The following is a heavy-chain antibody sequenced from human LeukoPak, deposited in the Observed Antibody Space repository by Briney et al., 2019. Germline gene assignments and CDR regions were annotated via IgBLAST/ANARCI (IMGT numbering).Heavy chain of an antibody. D-gene: IGHD3-22*01. Sequence: SETLSLTCTVSGGSISSSSYYWGWIRQPPGKGLEWIGSIYYSGNTYYNSSLKSRVTISVDTSKNQFSLKLSSVTAADTAVYYCARAYDSSGFDAFDIWGQGTMVTVSS. CDR2: IYYSGNT. V-gene: IGHV4-39*07. J-gene: IGHJ3*02. CDR3: ARAYDSSGFDAFDI. CDR1: GGSISSSSYY.